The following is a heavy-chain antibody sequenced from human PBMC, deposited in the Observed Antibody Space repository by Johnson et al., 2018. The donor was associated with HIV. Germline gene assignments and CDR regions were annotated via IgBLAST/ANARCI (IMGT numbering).Heavy chain of an antibody. CDR1: GFTFSSYG. V-gene: IGHV3-23*04. CDR3: AKVMTASSVNSFGGVIDASDI. J-gene: IGHJ3*02. Sequence: VQLVESGGSLVKPGGSLRLSCAASGFTFSSYGMSWVRQAPGKGLEWVSGVTGTGGDTYYAESVKGRFTISRDNSKNTLHLQMNSLRAADTAVYYCAKVMTASSVNSFGGVIDASDIWGQGTMVTVS. CDR2: VTGTGGDT. D-gene: IGHD3-16*01.